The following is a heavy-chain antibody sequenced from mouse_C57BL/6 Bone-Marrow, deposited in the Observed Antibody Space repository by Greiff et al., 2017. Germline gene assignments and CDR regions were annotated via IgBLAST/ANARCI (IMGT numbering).Heavy chain of an antibody. CDR1: GFTFSSYA. Sequence: EVMLVESGEGLVKPGGSLKLSCAASGFTFSSYAMSWVRQTPKKRLEWVAYLSSGGDYIYYADTVKGRFTISRDNARNTLYLQMSSLKSEDTAMYYCTRDLYYAMDYWGQGTSVTVSS. V-gene: IGHV5-9-1*02. CDR2: LSSGGDYI. J-gene: IGHJ4*01. CDR3: TRDLYYAMDY.